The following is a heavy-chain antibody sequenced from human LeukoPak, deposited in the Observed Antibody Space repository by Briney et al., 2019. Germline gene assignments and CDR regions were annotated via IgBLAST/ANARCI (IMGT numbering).Heavy chain of an antibody. V-gene: IGHV3-30*04. CDR2: ISHDGRDK. D-gene: IGHD5-12*01. CDR3: ARVQRGATIIPYFDY. Sequence: GGSLRLSCAACRFTFSTYAMRGVSEAPGKGGEGVAVISHDGRDKYYADSVKGRFTISRDNSKNTLYVQMKRGRGEDTGLYYCARVQRGATIIPYFDYWGQGTLVTLSS. J-gene: IGHJ4*02. CDR1: RFTFSTYA.